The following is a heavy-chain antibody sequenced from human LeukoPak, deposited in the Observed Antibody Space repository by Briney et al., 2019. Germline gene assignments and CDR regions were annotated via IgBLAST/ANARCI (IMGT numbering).Heavy chain of an antibody. CDR1: GITFSSYE. V-gene: IGHV3-48*03. CDR2: ITSSGSTK. J-gene: IGHJ4*02. CDR3: ARSDCSSTSCYVAY. Sequence: PGGSLRLSCAASGITFSSYEMYWVRQAPGKGLEWVSYITSSGSTKYYAGSVKGRFTISRDNAKNSLYLQINSLRAEDTAVYYCARSDCSSTSCYVAYWGQGTLVTVSS. D-gene: IGHD2-2*01.